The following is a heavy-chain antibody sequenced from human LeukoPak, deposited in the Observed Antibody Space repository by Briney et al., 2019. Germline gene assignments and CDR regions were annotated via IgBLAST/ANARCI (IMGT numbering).Heavy chain of an antibody. D-gene: IGHD3-3*01. CDR3: ARRNYDFWSEPDY. V-gene: IGHV4-59*08. CDR2: IYYSGST. J-gene: IGHJ4*02. CDR1: GGSISSYY. Sequence: SETLSLTCTVSGGSISSYYWSWIRQPPGKGLEWIGYIYYSGSTNYNPSLKSRVTISVDTSKNQFSLKLSSVTAADTAVYYCARRNYDFWSEPDYWGQGTLVTVSS.